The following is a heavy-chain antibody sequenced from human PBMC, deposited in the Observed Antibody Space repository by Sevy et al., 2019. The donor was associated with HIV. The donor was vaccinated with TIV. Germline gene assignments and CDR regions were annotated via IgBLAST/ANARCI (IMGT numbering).Heavy chain of an antibody. Sequence: GGSLRLSCAASGFTFSSYNMIWVRQAPGKGLEWVSSISSTSSYIYYADSVKGRFTISRDNAKKSKYLQMNSLRAEDTAVYYGASEFKDYWGQGTLVTVSS. CDR3: ASEFKDY. CDR2: ISSTSSYI. CDR1: GFTFSSYN. V-gene: IGHV3-21*01. J-gene: IGHJ4*02.